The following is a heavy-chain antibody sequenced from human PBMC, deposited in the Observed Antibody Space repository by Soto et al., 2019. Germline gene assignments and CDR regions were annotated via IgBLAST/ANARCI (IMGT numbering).Heavy chain of an antibody. CDR1: SASTEHTS. D-gene: IGHD5-18*01. V-gene: IGHV4-59*08. CDR2: IYYSGST. Sequence: SVPLSLARSVTSASTEHTSCSWIRHPSGKGLEWIGYIYYSGSTNYNPSLKSRVTISGDTSKNEFSLKLSSVSAADTAVYYCARADETAMVAKYYFDSWGQGILVTVS. J-gene: IGHJ4*02. CDR3: ARADETAMVAKYYFDS.